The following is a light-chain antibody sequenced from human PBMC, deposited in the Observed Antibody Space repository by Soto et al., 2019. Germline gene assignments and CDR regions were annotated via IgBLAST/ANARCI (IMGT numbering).Light chain of an antibody. V-gene: IGKV3-11*01. Sequence: EIVLKQSPATLSLSSGERATLSCLASQSVSSNSAWYQQKPGQAPRLLIYDVSNRATGIPARFSGSGSGTDFTLTISSLEPEDFAVYYCQQRSNWPRTFGQGTKVDIK. CDR2: DVS. CDR1: QSVSSN. J-gene: IGKJ1*01. CDR3: QQRSNWPRT.